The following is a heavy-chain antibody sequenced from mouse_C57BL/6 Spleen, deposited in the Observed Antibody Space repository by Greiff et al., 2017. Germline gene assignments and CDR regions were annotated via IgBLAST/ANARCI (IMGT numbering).Heavy chain of an antibody. J-gene: IGHJ4*01. D-gene: IGHD3-1*01. Sequence: EVQLQQSGPELVKPGASVKISCKASGYTFTDYYMNWVKQSHGKSLEWIGDINPNNGGTSYNQKFKGKATLTVDKSPSTAYMELRSLTSEDSAVYYCARPYRGAMDYWGQGTSVTVSS. V-gene: IGHV1-26*01. CDR3: ARPYRGAMDY. CDR2: INPNNGGT. CDR1: GYTFTDYY.